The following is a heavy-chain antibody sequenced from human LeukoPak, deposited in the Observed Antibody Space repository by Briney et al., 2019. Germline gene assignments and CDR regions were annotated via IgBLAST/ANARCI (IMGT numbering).Heavy chain of an antibody. J-gene: IGHJ4*02. CDR3: ASLFGSSTRLNY. D-gene: IGHD3-3*01. CDR1: GLRLSINW. CDR2: MDQDGSSI. Sequence: PGGSLRLSCATSGLRLSINWMSWARQAPGKGLEWVATMDQDGSSIHYIDSVKGRLTISRDNAKNSLFLQMNSLRVEDTCVYYCASLFGSSTRLNYWGKGAMVTVSS. V-gene: IGHV3-7*01.